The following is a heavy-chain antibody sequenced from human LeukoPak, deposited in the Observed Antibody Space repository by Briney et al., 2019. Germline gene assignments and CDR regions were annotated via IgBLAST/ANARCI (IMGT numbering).Heavy chain of an antibody. J-gene: IGHJ4*02. CDR3: ARGIDY. CDR1: GFTFSSYA. CDR2: ISGSGGRT. V-gene: IGHV3-23*01. Sequence: PGGSLRLSCAASGFTFSSYAMSWVRQAPGKGLEWVSAISGSGGRTYYADSVKGRFTISRDTSKNMVFLRMNSLRVEDTAVYYCARGIDYWGRGTLVTVSS.